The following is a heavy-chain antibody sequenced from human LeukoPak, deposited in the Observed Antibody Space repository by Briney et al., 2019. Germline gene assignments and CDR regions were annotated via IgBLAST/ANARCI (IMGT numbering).Heavy chain of an antibody. Sequence: SETLSLTCTVSGGSISSYYWSWIRQPPGKGLEWIGYIYYSGSTNYNPSLKSRVTISVDTSKNQFSLKLSSVTAADTAVYYCERHRHLSIARNWFDPWGQGTLVTVSS. V-gene: IGHV4-59*08. CDR3: ERHRHLSIARNWFDP. CDR1: GGSISSYY. CDR2: IYYSGST. J-gene: IGHJ5*02. D-gene: IGHD6-6*01.